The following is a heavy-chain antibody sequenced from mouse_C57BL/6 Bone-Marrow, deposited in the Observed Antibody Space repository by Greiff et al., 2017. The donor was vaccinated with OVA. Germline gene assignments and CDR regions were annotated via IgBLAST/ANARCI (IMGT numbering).Heavy chain of an antibody. CDR2: IHPNSGST. Sequence: QVQLQQPGAELVKPGASVKLSCKASGYTFTSYWMHWVKQRPGQGLEWIGMIHPNSGSTNYNEKFKSKATLTVDKSSSTAYMQLSSLTSEYSAVYYCAIPITTVVAPDYWGQGTTLTVSS. CDR3: AIPITTVVAPDY. V-gene: IGHV1-64*01. CDR1: GYTFTSYW. J-gene: IGHJ2*01. D-gene: IGHD1-1*01.